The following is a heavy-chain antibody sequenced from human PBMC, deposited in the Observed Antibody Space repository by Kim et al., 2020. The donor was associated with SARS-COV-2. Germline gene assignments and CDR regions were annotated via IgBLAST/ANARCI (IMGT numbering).Heavy chain of an antibody. Sequence: GGSLRLSCAASGFAFSSCAMSWVRQAPGKGLEWVSGISGGGGSTYYADSVRGQFTISRDNSKNTVYLQMNNLRPEDTAVYYCAKESRSYSTVTFDYWGQGTLVTVSS. CDR1: GFAFSSCA. J-gene: IGHJ4*02. CDR2: ISGGGGST. D-gene: IGHD2-21*01. V-gene: IGHV3-23*01. CDR3: AKESRSYSTVTFDY.